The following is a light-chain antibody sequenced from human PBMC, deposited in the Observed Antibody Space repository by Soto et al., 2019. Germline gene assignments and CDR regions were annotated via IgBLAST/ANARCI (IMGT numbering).Light chain of an antibody. CDR1: QSVSSSY. Sequence: EIVLTXXPGTLSLSPGERATLSCRASQSVSSSYLAWYQQKLGQAPRLLIYGASSRATGIPDRFSGSGSGTDFTLNITRLEPEDFAVYYCHQYGSSSYTFGQGTKLEIK. CDR3: HQYGSSSYT. CDR2: GAS. V-gene: IGKV3-20*01. J-gene: IGKJ2*01.